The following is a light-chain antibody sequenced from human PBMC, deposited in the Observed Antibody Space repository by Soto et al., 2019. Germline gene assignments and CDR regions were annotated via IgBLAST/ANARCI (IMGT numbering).Light chain of an antibody. CDR3: QQYNSYSRT. CDR1: QSVSSNY. V-gene: IGKV3-20*01. CDR2: GAS. J-gene: IGKJ1*01. Sequence: DIVLTQSPGTLSLSRGERASRSCRASQSVSSNYLAWYQQTPGQAPRLLIYGASNRATGIPDRFSGSGSGTEFTLTISSLQPDDFATYYCQQYNSYSRTFGQGTKVDIK.